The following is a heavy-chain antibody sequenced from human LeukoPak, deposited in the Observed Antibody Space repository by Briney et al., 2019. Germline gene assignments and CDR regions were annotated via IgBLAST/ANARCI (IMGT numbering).Heavy chain of an antibody. J-gene: IGHJ6*03. V-gene: IGHV4-59*12. CDR1: GGSISSYY. D-gene: IGHD3-10*01. Sequence: SETLSLTCTVSGGSISSYYWSWIRQPPGKGLEWIGYIYYRGITKYNPSLQSRLTISVDTSKNQFSLKLSSVTAADTAVYYCARLTKNDSGSFRFGKKKRGYMDVWGKGTTVTISS. CDR2: IYYRGIT. CDR3: ARLTKNDSGSFRFGKKKRGYMDV.